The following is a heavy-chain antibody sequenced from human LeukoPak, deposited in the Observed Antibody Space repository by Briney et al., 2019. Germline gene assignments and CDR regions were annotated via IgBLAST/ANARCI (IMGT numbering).Heavy chain of an antibody. CDR1: GGTFSSYA. Sequence: GASVKVSCKASGGTFSSYAISWVRQAPGQGLEWMGGIIPIFGTANYAQKFQGRVTITADESTSTAYMELSSLRSEDKAVYYCASPSQVVAAIKGAFDIWGQGTMVTVSS. D-gene: IGHD2-15*01. J-gene: IGHJ3*02. CDR3: ASPSQVVAAIKGAFDI. CDR2: IIPIFGTA. V-gene: IGHV1-69*13.